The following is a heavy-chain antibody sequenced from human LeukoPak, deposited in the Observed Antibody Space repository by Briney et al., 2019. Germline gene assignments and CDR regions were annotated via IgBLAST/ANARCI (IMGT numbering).Heavy chain of an antibody. CDR2: IYYSGST. D-gene: IGHD1-26*01. CDR1: GGSISSYY. J-gene: IGHJ4*02. CDR3: ARARETSYFDY. Sequence: TETLSLTCTVSGGSISSYYWSWIRQPPGKGLEWIGYIYYSGSTNYNPSLKSRVTISVDRSKNQFSLKLSSVTAADTAVYYCARARETSYFDYWGQGTLVTVSS. V-gene: IGHV4-59*12.